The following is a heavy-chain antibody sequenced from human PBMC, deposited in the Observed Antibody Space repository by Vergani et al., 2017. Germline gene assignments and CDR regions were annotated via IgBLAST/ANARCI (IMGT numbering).Heavy chain of an antibody. D-gene: IGHD3/OR15-3a*01. CDR1: GGSITSGSFY. V-gene: IGHV4-61*02. CDR2: IHSSGTT. Sequence: QVQLHESGPGLVKPSQTLSLTCTVSGGSITSGSFYWSWIRQPAGKGLEWIGRIHSSGTTNYNPSLKSRVTLSVDTSKNQLSLRMTSVTAADTAVYYCARGETRTDWFDPWGQGTPVTVSS. J-gene: IGHJ5*02. CDR3: ARGETRTDWFDP.